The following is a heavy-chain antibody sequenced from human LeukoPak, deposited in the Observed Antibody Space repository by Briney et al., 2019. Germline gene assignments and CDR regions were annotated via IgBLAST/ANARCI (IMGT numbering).Heavy chain of an antibody. CDR2: ISGSGGST. D-gene: IGHD1-1*01. J-gene: IGHJ6*02. Sequence: PGGSLRLSCAASGFTFSSYAMSWVRQAPGKGLEWASAISGSGGSTYYADSVKGRFTISRDNSKNTLYLQMNSLRAEDTAVYYCAKVPQLYHYYGMDVWGQGTTVTVSS. CDR3: AKVPQLYHYYGMDV. V-gene: IGHV3-23*01. CDR1: GFTFSSYA.